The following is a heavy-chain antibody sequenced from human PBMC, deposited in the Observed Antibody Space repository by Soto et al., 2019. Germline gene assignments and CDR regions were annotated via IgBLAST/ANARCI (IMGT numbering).Heavy chain of an antibody. CDR1: GFTFSSYG. J-gene: IGHJ6*04. V-gene: IGHV3-33*01. CDR3: ARDAEYSSSGLVDV. Sequence: PGGSLRLSCAASGFTFSSYGMHWVRQAPGKGLEWVAVIWYDGSNKYYADSVKGRFTISRDNSKNTLYLQMNSLRAEDTAVYYCARDAEYSSSGLVDVWGKGTTVTVSS. D-gene: IGHD6-6*01. CDR2: IWYDGSNK.